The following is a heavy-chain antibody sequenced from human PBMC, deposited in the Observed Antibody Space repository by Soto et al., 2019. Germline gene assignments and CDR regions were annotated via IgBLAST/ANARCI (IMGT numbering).Heavy chain of an antibody. D-gene: IGHD3-22*01. V-gene: IGHV3-21*01. CDR1: VFPFSSYS. CDR2: ISSSSSYI. Sequence: PGGSLRLSCAASVFPFSSYSMNWVRQAPGKGLEWVSSISSSSSYIYYADSVKGRFTISRDNAKNSLYLQMNSLRAGDTAVYYCARDWDYYDSSGYSRTGWGQGTLVTVS. J-gene: IGHJ4*02. CDR3: ARDWDYYDSSGYSRTG.